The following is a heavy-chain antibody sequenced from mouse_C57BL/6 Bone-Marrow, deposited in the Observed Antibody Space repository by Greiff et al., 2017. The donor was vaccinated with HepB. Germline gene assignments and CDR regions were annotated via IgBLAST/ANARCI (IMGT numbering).Heavy chain of an antibody. J-gene: IGHJ1*03. D-gene: IGHD2-4*01. CDR3: ARKITTRDWYFDV. CDR1: GYTFTSYW. Sequence: VQLQQPGAELVKPGASVKLSCKASGYTFTSYWMQWVKQRPGQGLEWIGEIDPSDSYTNYNQKFKGKATLTVDTSSSTAYMQLSSLTSEDSAVYYCARKITTRDWYFDVWGTGTTVTVSS. CDR2: IDPSDSYT. V-gene: IGHV1-50*01.